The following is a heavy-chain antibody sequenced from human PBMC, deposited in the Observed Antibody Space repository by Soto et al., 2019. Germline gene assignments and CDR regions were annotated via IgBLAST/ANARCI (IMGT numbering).Heavy chain of an antibody. CDR3: ARAHYDFWSGYFSYYYYGMDV. CDR2: ISYDGSNK. CDR1: GFTFSSYA. V-gene: IGHV3-30-3*01. D-gene: IGHD3-3*01. Sequence: PGGSLRLSCAASGFTFSSYAMHWVRQAPGKGLEWVAVISYDGSNKYYADSVKGRFTISRDNSKNTLYLQMNSLRAEDTAVYYCARAHYDFWSGYFSYYYYGMDVWGQGTTVTVSS. J-gene: IGHJ6*02.